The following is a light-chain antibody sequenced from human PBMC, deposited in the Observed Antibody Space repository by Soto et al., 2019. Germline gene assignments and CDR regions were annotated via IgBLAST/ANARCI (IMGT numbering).Light chain of an antibody. J-gene: IGKJ2*01. Sequence: EIVLTQSPGTLSLSPGERATLSCRASQSVSSIYLAWYQHKPGQAPRLLIYGASSRATGIPARFSGSASGTDFTLTISRLEPEDFAMYYCQQYGSSPYTFGQGTKLEIK. CDR2: GAS. V-gene: IGKV3-20*01. CDR1: QSVSSIY. CDR3: QQYGSSPYT.